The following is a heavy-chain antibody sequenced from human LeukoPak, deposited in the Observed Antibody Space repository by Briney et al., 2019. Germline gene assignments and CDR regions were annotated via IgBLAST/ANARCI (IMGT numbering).Heavy chain of an antibody. Sequence: GASVKVSCKASGYSFTSYGISWVRQAPGQGLEWVGWISAYNGNTNYAQKLQGRVTMTTDTSTSTAFMELRSLTSDDTAVYYCARSAGFSSPDYWGQGTLVTVSS. V-gene: IGHV1-18*01. CDR1: GYSFTSYG. CDR2: ISAYNGNT. D-gene: IGHD6-13*01. J-gene: IGHJ4*02. CDR3: ARSAGFSSPDY.